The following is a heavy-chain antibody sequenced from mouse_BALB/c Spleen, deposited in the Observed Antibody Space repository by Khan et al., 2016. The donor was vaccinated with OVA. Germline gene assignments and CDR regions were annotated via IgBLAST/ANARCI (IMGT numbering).Heavy chain of an antibody. CDR3: TRSGYGGFAY. J-gene: IGHJ3*01. CDR1: NYSFTDYT. CDR2: INPYNGGS. D-gene: IGHD1-2*01. Sequence: VQLKQSGPELVKPGDSMKISCKASNYSFTDYTMNWVKQSHGKNLEWIGLINPYNGGSNYNQKFKGKATLTVDKSSSTAYMELRSLTSEDSAVYYCTRSGYGGFAYWGQGTLVTVSA. V-gene: IGHV1-18*01.